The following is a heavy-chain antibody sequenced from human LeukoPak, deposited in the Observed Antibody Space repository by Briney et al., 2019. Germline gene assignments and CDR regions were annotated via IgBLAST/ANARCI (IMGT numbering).Heavy chain of an antibody. CDR3: AREDHYGSGFDY. Sequence: GGSLRLSCEASGLTLRDYKLNWVRQAPGKGLDWVSVLYSGGTTYYADSVKGRFTISNSKNTLYLQMNSLRAEDTAVYYCAREDHYGSGFDYWGQGTLVTVSS. CDR1: GLTLRDYK. CDR2: LYSGGTT. V-gene: IGHV3-66*01. D-gene: IGHD3-10*01. J-gene: IGHJ4*02.